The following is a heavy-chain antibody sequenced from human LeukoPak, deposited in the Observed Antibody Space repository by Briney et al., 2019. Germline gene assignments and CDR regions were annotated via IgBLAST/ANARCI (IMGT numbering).Heavy chain of an antibody. V-gene: IGHV1-24*01. J-gene: IGHJ5*02. CDR1: GYTHTELS. D-gene: IGHD2-2*01. Sequence: GASVKVSCKVSGYTHTELSMHWVRQAPGKGLEWMGGFDPEDGETIYAQKFQGRVTMTEDTSTDTAYMYLSSLRSEDTAVYYCATEFVVVPAARGSSGFDPWGQGTLVTVSS. CDR2: FDPEDGET. CDR3: ATEFVVVPAARGSSGFDP.